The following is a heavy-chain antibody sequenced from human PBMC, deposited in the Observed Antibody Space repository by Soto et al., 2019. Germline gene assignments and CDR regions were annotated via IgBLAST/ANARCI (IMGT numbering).Heavy chain of an antibody. CDR2: IIPIFGTA. V-gene: IGHV1-69*13. D-gene: IGHD3-10*01. Sequence: GASVKVSCKASGGTFSSYAISWVRQAPGQGLEWMGGIIPIFGTANYAQKFQGRVTITADESTSTAYMELSSLRSEDTAVYYCARGVLYYGSGIVRAFDIWGQGTMVTVS. CDR3: ARGVLYYGSGIVRAFDI. CDR1: GGTFSSYA. J-gene: IGHJ3*02.